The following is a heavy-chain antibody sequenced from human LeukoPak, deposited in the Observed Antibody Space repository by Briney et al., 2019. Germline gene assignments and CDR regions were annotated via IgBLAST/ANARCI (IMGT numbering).Heavy chain of an antibody. Sequence: ASVKISCKVSGYTFTDYYMHWVQQAPGKGLEWMGLVDPEDGETIYAQKFQGRVTITADTSTDTAYMELSSLRSEDTAVYYCATDVSILTGYIASCDYWGQGTLVTVSS. CDR1: GYTFTDYY. V-gene: IGHV1-69-2*01. CDR2: VDPEDGET. J-gene: IGHJ4*02. CDR3: ATDVSILTGYIASCDY. D-gene: IGHD3-9*01.